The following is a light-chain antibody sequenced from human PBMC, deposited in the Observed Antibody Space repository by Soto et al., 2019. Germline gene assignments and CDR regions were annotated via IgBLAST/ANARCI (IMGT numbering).Light chain of an antibody. CDR3: TSKTSRSYVV. CDR2: EVS. V-gene: IGLV2-14*01. Sequence: QSVLTQPASVSGSPGQSITISCTGTSSDVGGYNYVSWYQQHPGKAPKLMIYEVSNRPSGVSDRFSGSKSGNTASLTISGLQAEDEADYYCTSKTSRSYVVFGGGTKLTV. CDR1: SSDVGGYNY. J-gene: IGLJ2*01.